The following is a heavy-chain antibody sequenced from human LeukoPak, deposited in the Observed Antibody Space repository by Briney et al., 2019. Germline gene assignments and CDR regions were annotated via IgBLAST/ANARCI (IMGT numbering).Heavy chain of an antibody. J-gene: IGHJ4*02. D-gene: IGHD3-10*01. V-gene: IGHV4-30-4*01. CDR3: ARVIPWFGISY. CDR1: GGSISSGDYY. Sequence: SETLSLTCTVSGGSISSGDYYWSWIRQPPGKGLEWIGYIYYSGSTYYNPSLKSRVTISVDTSKNQFSLKLSSVTAADTAVYYCARVIPWFGISYWGQGTLVTVSS. CDR2: IYYSGST.